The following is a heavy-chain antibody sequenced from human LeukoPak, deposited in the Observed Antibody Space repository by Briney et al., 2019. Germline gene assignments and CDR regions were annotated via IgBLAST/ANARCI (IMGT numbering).Heavy chain of an antibody. D-gene: IGHD3-22*01. V-gene: IGHV4-31*03. CDR2: IYYSGST. J-gene: IGHJ4*02. CDR3: ARESWGYYDSSGYSDY. CDR1: GGSISSGGYY. Sequence: SETLSLTCTVSGGSISSGGYYWSWIRQHPGKGLEWIGYIYYSGSTYYNPSLKSRVTISVDTSKNQFSLKLSSVTAADTAVYYCARESWGYYDSSGYSDYWGQGTLVTVSS.